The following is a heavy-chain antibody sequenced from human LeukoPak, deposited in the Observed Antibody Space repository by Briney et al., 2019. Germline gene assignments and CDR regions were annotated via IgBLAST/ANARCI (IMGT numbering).Heavy chain of an antibody. D-gene: IGHD6-13*01. CDR2: ISGSGGST. J-gene: IGHJ5*02. CDR3: ARDQGWQQGAWFDP. Sequence: GGSLRLSCAASGFTFSSYGMSWVRQAPGKGLEWVSAISGSGGSTYYADSVKGRFTISRDNAKNSLYLQMNSLRAEDTAVYYCARDQGWQQGAWFDPWGQGTLVTVSS. CDR1: GFTFSSYG. V-gene: IGHV3-23*01.